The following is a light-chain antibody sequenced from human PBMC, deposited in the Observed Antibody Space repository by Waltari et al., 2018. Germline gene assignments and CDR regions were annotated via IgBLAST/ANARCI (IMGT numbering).Light chain of an antibody. J-gene: IGLJ2*01. V-gene: IGLV2-11*01. CDR2: EVT. CDR3: CSYAGSYTFL. CDR1: SSYIGSYYH. Sequence: QAALTQPRSVSGSPGQSVTISCTGTSSYIGSYYHVTCYQQHPGTAPKLMIYEVTKRPSGVSDRFSGSKSGNTASLTISGLQAEDEADYYCCSYAGSYTFLFGGGTRLTVL.